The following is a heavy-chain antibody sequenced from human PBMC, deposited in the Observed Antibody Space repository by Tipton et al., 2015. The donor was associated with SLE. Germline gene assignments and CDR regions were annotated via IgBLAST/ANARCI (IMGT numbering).Heavy chain of an antibody. Sequence: SLRLSCVVSGFTFDDYAMHWVRQTPGKGLVWVSRIKSDGSNTGYADSVKGRFTITRDNAKNTLYLQMNSLRAEDTAVYYCARTFYSLGMDLWGQGTTVTVSS. CDR2: IKSDGSNT. D-gene: IGHD2-15*01. V-gene: IGHV3-74*01. J-gene: IGHJ6*02. CDR1: GFTFDDYA. CDR3: ARTFYSLGMDL.